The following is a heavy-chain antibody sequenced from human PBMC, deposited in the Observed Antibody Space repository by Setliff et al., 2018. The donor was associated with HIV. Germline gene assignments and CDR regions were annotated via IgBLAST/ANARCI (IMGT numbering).Heavy chain of an antibody. CDR1: GYTFTDFY. D-gene: IGHD6-19*01. Sequence: GASVKVSCKASGYTFTDFYRHWVRQAPGQGLEWMASINPDSGGTNFAQKYQGRVTMTRDTSINAAYMELTSLTSDDTAVYYCARSGGQWLPPNYWGQGTLVTVSS. J-gene: IGHJ4*02. CDR3: ARSGGQWLPPNY. CDR2: INPDSGGT. V-gene: IGHV1-2*02.